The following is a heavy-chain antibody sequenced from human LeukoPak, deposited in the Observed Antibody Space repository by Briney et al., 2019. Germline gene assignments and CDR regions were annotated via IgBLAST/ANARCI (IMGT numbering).Heavy chain of an antibody. CDR3: ARAIAAHYYYYYMDV. CDR1: RGTFSNYA. Sequence: ASVKVSCKASRGTFSNYAISWVRQAPGQGLEWMGQIIPKFAIAHYAQKFQGRVTITADESTSTAYLELSSLRSEDTAVYYCARAIAAHYYYYYMDVWGKGTTVTVSS. D-gene: IGHD6-6*01. J-gene: IGHJ6*03. V-gene: IGHV1-69*13. CDR2: IIPKFAIA.